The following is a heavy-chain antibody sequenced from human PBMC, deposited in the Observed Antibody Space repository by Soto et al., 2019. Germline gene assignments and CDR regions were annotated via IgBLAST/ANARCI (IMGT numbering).Heavy chain of an antibody. V-gene: IGHV4-30-4*01. Sequence: PSETLSLTCTVSGGSISSGDYYWSWIRQPPGKGLEWIGYIYYSGSTFYNPSLKNRVTISLDTSKIQFSLKLSSVTAADTAVYYCAKDSRFTVVVPAARTHTDYWGQGTLVTVSS. D-gene: IGHD2-2*01. CDR2: IYYSGST. CDR3: AKDSRFTVVVPAARTHTDY. CDR1: GGSISSGDYY. J-gene: IGHJ4*02.